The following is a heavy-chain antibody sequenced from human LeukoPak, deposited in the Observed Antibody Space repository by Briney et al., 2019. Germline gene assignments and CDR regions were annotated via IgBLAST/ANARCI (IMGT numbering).Heavy chain of an antibody. J-gene: IGHJ4*02. Sequence: ASVNVSCKASGCTFTSYDINWVRQATGQGLEWMGWMNPKSGNTGYAHKFQGRVTMTRSTSISTAYMELSSLRSEDTAVYYCARATYDYVWGSYRRAYYFDYWGQGTLVTVSS. D-gene: IGHD3-16*02. CDR1: GCTFTSYD. CDR3: ARATYDYVWGSYRRAYYFDY. CDR2: MNPKSGNT. V-gene: IGHV1-8*01.